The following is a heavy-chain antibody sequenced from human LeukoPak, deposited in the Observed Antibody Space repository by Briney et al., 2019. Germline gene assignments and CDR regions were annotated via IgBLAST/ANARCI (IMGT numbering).Heavy chain of an antibody. D-gene: IGHD3-9*01. CDR1: GYTFTGYY. V-gene: IGHV1-2*02. J-gene: IGHJ5*02. CDR2: INPNSGGT. Sequence: ASLKVSCKASGYTFTGYYMHWVRQAPGQGLEWMGWINPNSGGTNYAQKFQGRVTMTRDTSISTAYMELSRLRSDDTAVYYCARDYFDSNWFDPWGQGTLVTVSS. CDR3: ARDYFDSNWFDP.